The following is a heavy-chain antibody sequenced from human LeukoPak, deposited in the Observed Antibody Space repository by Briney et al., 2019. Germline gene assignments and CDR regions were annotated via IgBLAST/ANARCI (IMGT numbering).Heavy chain of an antibody. CDR2: INHSGST. Sequence: PSETLSPTCAVYGGSFSGYYWSWIRQPPGKGPEWIGEINHSGSTNYNPSLKSRVTISVDTSKNQFSLKLSSVTAADTAVYYCARVGMATIRVWGQGTLVTVSS. CDR3: ARVGMATIRV. J-gene: IGHJ4*02. V-gene: IGHV4-34*01. CDR1: GGSFSGYY. D-gene: IGHD5-24*01.